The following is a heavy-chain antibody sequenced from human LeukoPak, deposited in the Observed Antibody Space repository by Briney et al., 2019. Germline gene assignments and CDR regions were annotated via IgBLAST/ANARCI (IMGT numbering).Heavy chain of an antibody. J-gene: IGHJ3*02. CDR2: INHSGST. Sequence: SSETLSLTCAVYGGSFSGYYWSWIRQPPGKGLEWIGEINHSGSTNYNPSLKSRVTISVDTSKNQFSLKLSSVTAADTAVYYCASSSWYDAFGIWGQGTMVTVSS. CDR3: ASSSWYDAFGI. V-gene: IGHV4-34*01. CDR1: GGSFSGYY. D-gene: IGHD6-13*01.